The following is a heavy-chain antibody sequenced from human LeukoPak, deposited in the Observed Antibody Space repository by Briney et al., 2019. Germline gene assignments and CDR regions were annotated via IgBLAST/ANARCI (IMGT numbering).Heavy chain of an antibody. V-gene: IGHV3-21*01. CDR2: ISSSSSYI. CDR1: GFTFSSYS. J-gene: IGHJ4*02. D-gene: IGHD2-15*01. CDR3: ARDRYCSGGSCYCYDY. Sequence: GGSLGLSCAASGFTFSSYSMNWVRQAPGKGLEWVSSISSSSSYIYYADSVKGRFTISRDNAKNSLYLQMNSLRAEDTAVYYCARDRYCSGGSCYCYDYWGQGTLVTVSS.